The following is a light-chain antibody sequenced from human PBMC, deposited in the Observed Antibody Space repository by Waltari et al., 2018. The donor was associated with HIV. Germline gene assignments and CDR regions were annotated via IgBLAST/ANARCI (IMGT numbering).Light chain of an antibody. V-gene: IGLV1-44*01. CDR2: NNS. CDR1: SSNIGSNT. CDR3: AAWDDSLNGYV. J-gene: IGLJ1*01. Sequence: QSVLTQPPSASGNPGQRVTIPCSGSSSNIGSNTVKWYQQLPGAAPKLLIYNNSRRPSGVPARFSGSKSGTSASLAISGLQSEDEADYYCAAWDDSLNGYVFGTGTKVTVL.